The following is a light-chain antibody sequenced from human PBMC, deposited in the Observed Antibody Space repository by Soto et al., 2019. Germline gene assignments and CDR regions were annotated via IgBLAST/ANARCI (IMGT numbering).Light chain of an antibody. Sequence: EIVLTQSPGTLSLSLVARAPLSCRGSQSVNNNYLAWYQQKPGQAPRLLIYGASTRATGIPARFSGSGSGTDFTLTISSLQSEDFALYYCQQYTNWPWTFGQGTKVDIK. V-gene: IGKV3-15*01. CDR3: QQYTNWPWT. CDR2: GAS. CDR1: QSVNNN. J-gene: IGKJ1*01.